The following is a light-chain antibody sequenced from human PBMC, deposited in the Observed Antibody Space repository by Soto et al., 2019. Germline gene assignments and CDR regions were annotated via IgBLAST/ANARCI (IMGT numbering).Light chain of an antibody. CDR3: QQYGSSPLT. J-gene: IGKJ1*01. V-gene: IGKV3-20*01. CDR1: LRVSSN. Sequence: ERVYIPSVGACLRVSSNLAWYQQKPGQAPRLLIFDASTRATGIPARFSGSGSGTDFALTISRLEPEDFAVYYCQQYGSSPLTSGQGTKVGIK. CDR2: DAS.